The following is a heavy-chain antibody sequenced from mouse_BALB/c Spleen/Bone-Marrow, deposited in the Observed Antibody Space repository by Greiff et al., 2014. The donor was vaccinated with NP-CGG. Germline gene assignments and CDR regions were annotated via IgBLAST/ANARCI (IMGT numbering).Heavy chain of an antibody. CDR3: NARGDYDFDYFDY. CDR1: GFNIKDYY. CDR2: IDPENGDT. V-gene: IGHV14-4*02. J-gene: IGHJ2*01. Sequence: EVKLMESGAELVRSGASVKLSCTASGFNIKDYYMHWVKQRPEQGLVWIGWIDPENGDTEYAPKFQGKATMTADTSSNTAYLQLSSLTSEDTAVYYCNARGDYDFDYFDYWGQGTTLTVSS. D-gene: IGHD2-4*01.